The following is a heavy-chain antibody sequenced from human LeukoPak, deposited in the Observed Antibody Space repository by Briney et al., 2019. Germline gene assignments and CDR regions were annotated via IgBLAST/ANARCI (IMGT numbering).Heavy chain of an antibody. CDR3: AKDRDIVVVPAALYYYYGMDV. CDR1: GFTFSSYG. Sequence: GGSLRLSCAASGFTFSSYGMHWVRQAPGKGLEWVAVISYDGSNKCYADSVKGRFTISRDNSKNTLYLQMNSLRAEDTAVYYCAKDRDIVVVPAALYYYYGMDVWGQGTTVTVSS. D-gene: IGHD2-2*01. J-gene: IGHJ6*02. V-gene: IGHV3-30*18. CDR2: ISYDGSNK.